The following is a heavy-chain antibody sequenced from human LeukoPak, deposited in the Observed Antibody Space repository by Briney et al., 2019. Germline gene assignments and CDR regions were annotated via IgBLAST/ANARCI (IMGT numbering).Heavy chain of an antibody. CDR2: INHSGST. Sequence: PSETLSLTCAVYGGSFSGYYWSWIRQPPGKGLEWIGEINHSGSTNYNPSLKSRVTMSVDTSKNQFSLDLTSVTAADTAVYYCAKETIQYSTSWHSWFDPWGQGTLVTVSS. V-gene: IGHV4-34*01. CDR1: GGSFSGYY. CDR3: AKETIQYSTSWHSWFDP. J-gene: IGHJ5*02. D-gene: IGHD2-2*01.